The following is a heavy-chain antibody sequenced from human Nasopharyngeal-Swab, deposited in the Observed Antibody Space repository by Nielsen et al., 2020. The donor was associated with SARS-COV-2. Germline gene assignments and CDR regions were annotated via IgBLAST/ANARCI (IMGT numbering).Heavy chain of an antibody. CDR3: AKDRYYDFWSGYYTKDY. CDR2: ISYDGSNK. J-gene: IGHJ4*02. D-gene: IGHD3-3*01. CDR1: GFTFSSYG. V-gene: IGHV3-30*18. Sequence: GSLGLSCAASGFTFSSYGMHWVRQAPGKGLEWVAVISYDGSNKYYADSVKGRFTISRDNSKNTLYLQMNSLRAEDTAVYYCAKDRYYDFWSGYYTKDYWGQGTLVTVSS.